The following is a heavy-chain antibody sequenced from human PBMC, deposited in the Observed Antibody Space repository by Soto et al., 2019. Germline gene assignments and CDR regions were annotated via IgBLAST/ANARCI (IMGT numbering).Heavy chain of an antibody. V-gene: IGHV4-39*01. CDR1: GGSISSGNYY. J-gene: IGHJ6*02. D-gene: IGHD3-10*01. Sequence: SETLSLTCTVPGGSISSGNYYWSWIRQHPGKGLERIGSIYYSGSTYYNPSLKSRVTISVDTSKNQFSLKLSSVTAADTAVYYCAGSYGSGSSDYYYYGMDVWGQGTTVTVSS. CDR2: IYYSGST. CDR3: AGSYGSGSSDYYYYGMDV.